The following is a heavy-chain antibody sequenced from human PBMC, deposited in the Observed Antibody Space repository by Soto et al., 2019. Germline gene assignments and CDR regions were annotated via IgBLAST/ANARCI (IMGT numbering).Heavy chain of an antibody. Sequence: GGSLRLSCAASGFTFSSYAMYWVRQAPGKGLERVAVISYDGNNKYYAESVKGRFTISRDNSKNTLYLQMNSLRAEDTAVYYCARAGCDGGSCYTLVGLRYGMDVWGQGTTVTVSS. CDR3: ARAGCDGGSCYTLVGLRYGMDV. J-gene: IGHJ6*02. CDR2: ISYDGNNK. CDR1: GFTFSSYA. V-gene: IGHV3-30-3*01. D-gene: IGHD2-15*01.